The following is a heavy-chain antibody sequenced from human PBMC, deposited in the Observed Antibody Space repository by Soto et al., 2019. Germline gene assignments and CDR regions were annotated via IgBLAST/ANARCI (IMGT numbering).Heavy chain of an antibody. CDR1: GYTFTSYA. CDR2: ISAYNGNT. CDR3: ARERNEVALDY. D-gene: IGHD1-1*01. J-gene: IGHJ4*02. Sequence: ASVKVSCKASGYTFTSYAMHWVRQAPGQGLEWMGWISAYNGNTNYAQKLQGRVTMTTDTSTSTAYMELRSLRSDDTAVYYCARERNEVALDYWGQGTLVTVSS. V-gene: IGHV1-18*01.